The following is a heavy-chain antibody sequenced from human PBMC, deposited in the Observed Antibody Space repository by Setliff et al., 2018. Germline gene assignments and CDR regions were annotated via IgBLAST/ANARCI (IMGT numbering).Heavy chain of an antibody. CDR2: ISHSGSA. V-gene: IGHV4-38-2*01. Sequence: PSETLSLTCAVSGYSISSGNYWGWIRQPPGKGLEWIGSISHSGSAYYNPSLKSRVMISVDTSKNQFSLKLSSVTAADTAVYYCARTLPTYCRDGPCKVGALDIWGQGTMVTVSS. D-gene: IGHD1-26*01. J-gene: IGHJ3*02. CDR1: GYSISSGNY. CDR3: ARTLPTYCRDGPCKVGALDI.